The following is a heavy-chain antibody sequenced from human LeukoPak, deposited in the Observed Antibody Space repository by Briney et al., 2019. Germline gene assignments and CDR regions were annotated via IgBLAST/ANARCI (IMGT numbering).Heavy chain of an antibody. CDR3: GRYLGGIAMTGSFDY. V-gene: IGHV4-59*01. CDR2: IYYSGGT. D-gene: IGHD6-19*01. Sequence: PSETLSLTCTVSVGSISRYYWSGIRQPPGGGVGWIGFIYYSGGTKYNPSPTSRVTILVDTCKNHFSLKLGSVPPADRGVCYCGRYLGGIAMTGSFDYRGQGALVTVSS. J-gene: IGHJ4*02. CDR1: VGSISRYY.